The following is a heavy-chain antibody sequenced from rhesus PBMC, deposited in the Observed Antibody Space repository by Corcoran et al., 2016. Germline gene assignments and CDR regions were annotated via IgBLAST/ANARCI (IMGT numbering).Heavy chain of an antibody. D-gene: IGHD6-25*01. V-gene: IGHV1-198*02. Sequence: QVQLVQSGAEVKKPGASVKVSCKASGFTFGSYAISWVRQAPGQGLEWMGVIIPLVGITNYAEKFQGRVKSTADTSTSTAYVGLSSLRSEDTAVYYCAREERGIAAAGFDYWGQGVLVTVSS. J-gene: IGHJ4*01. CDR1: GFTFGSYA. CDR2: IIPLVGIT. CDR3: AREERGIAAAGFDY.